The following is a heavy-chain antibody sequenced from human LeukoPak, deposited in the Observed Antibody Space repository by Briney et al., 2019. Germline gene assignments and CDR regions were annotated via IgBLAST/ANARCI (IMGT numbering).Heavy chain of an antibody. CDR2: INGYSGNT. Sequence: ASVKVSCKASGYTFTTYGISWVRQAPGQGLEWMGWINGYSGNTKYAQKLQGRVTMTTDTSTNTGYMELRNLRPDDTAVYYCARSGIVVAGPTDLWGQGTLVTVSS. D-gene: IGHD6-19*01. V-gene: IGHV1-18*01. CDR1: GYTFTTYG. CDR3: ARSGIVVAGPTDL. J-gene: IGHJ4*02.